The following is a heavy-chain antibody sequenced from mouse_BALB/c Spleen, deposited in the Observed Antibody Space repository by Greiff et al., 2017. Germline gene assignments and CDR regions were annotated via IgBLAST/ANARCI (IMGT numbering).Heavy chain of an antibody. CDR2: ISNLAYSI. Sequence: EVQLVESGGGLVQPGGSRKLSCAASGFTFSDYGMAWVRQAPGKGPEWVAFISNLAYSIYYADTVTGRFTISRENAKNTLYLEMSSLRSEDTAMYYCARDRNYGNYGWYFDVWGAGTTVTVSS. CDR1: GFTFSDYG. D-gene: IGHD2-1*01. J-gene: IGHJ1*01. V-gene: IGHV5-15*02. CDR3: ARDRNYGNYGWYFDV.